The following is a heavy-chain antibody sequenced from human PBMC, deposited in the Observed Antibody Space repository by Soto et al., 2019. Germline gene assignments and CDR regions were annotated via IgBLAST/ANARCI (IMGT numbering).Heavy chain of an antibody. CDR1: GGTFSSYA. D-gene: IGHD5-18*01. CDR2: IIPIFGTA. J-gene: IGHJ6*02. Sequence: QVQLVQSGAEVKKPGSSVKVSCKASGGTFSSYAISWVRQAPGQGLEWMGGIIPIFGTANYAQKFQGRVTITADESTSTAYMPLSSLRSEDTAVYYCARAENSYGSTPRSYYYYYGMDVWGQGTTVTVSS. CDR3: ARAENSYGSTPRSYYYYYGMDV. V-gene: IGHV1-69*01.